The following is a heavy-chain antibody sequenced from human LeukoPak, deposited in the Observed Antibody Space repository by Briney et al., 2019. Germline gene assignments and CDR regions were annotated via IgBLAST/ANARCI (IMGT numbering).Heavy chain of an antibody. CDR3: ARVGVTSGPQIDY. J-gene: IGHJ4*02. D-gene: IGHD2-21*02. CDR2: IYYSGST. V-gene: IGHV4-61*01. Sequence: SETLSLTCTVSGGSVSSGSYYWSWIRQPPGKGLEWIGYIYYSGSTNYNPSLKSRVTISVDTSKNQFSLKLSSVTAADTAAYYCARVGVTSGPQIDYWGQGTLVTVSS. CDR1: GGSVSSGSYY.